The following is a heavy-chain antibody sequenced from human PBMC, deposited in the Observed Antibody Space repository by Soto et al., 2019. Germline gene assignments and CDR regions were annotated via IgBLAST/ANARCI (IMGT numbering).Heavy chain of an antibody. D-gene: IGHD6-19*01. CDR3: ARDTSVAGVDY. CDR2: IGTAGDT. CDR1: GFTFSSYD. J-gene: IGHJ4*02. V-gene: IGHV3-13*01. Sequence: PGGSLRLSCAASGFTFSSYDIHWVRQATGKGLEWVSAIGTAGDTYYPDSVKGRFTISRENYKNPLYLQMNSLRAGDTAVYYCARDTSVAGVDYVGQGTPVNVSS.